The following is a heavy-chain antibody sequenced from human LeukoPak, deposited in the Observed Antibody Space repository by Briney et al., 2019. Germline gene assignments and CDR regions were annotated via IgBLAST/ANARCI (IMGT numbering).Heavy chain of an antibody. Sequence: GGSLRLSCAASGFTFSSYWMNWARQAPGKGLEWVASINHNGNVNYYVDSVKGRFTISRDNSENIVYLQMNNLRAEDTAVYYCAGRVTGYSSGYVYWGQGTLVTVSS. V-gene: IGHV3-7*03. D-gene: IGHD5-18*01. CDR3: AGRVTGYSSGYVY. CDR1: GFTFSSYW. CDR2: INHNGNVN. J-gene: IGHJ4*02.